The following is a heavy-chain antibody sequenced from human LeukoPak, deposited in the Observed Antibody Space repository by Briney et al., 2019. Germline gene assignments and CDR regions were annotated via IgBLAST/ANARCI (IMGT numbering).Heavy chain of an antibody. J-gene: IGHJ3*02. CDR3: TRDGGNSGNTAFDI. CDR2: RRTRANSHTT. D-gene: IGHD3-16*01. V-gene: IGHV3-72*01. Sequence: GGSLRLSCAASGLSLSDQLMDWVRQAPGKGLEWLARRRTRANSHTTEYAASVKGRFTISKDDSGNLMYLQMNSLKIENTAVYFCTRDGGNSGNTAFDIWGQGTEVTVSS. CDR1: GLSLSDQL.